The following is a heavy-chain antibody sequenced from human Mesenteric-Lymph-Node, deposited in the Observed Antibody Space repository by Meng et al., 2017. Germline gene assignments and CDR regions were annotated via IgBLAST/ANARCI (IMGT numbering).Heavy chain of an antibody. D-gene: IGHD3-16*01. CDR2: IHHSGKT. CDR1: GGSIIGINW. CDR3: ARGTGDLRFGFDY. Sequence: GSLRLSCAVSGGSIIGINWWTWVRQSPGKGLEWIGEIHHSGKTNCIPSLKSRVTLSVDKSKNQFSLNMTSVTAADTAVYYCARGTGDLRFGFDYWGRGTPVTVSS. V-gene: IGHV4-4*02. J-gene: IGHJ4*02.